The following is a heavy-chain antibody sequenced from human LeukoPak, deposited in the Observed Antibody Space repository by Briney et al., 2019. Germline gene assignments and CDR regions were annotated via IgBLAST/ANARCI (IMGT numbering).Heavy chain of an antibody. V-gene: IGHV3-23*01. CDR1: GFTFSSYA. CDR3: AKEGGYYDSSGSVDY. Sequence: GGSLRLSCAASGFTFSSYAMSWVRQAPGKGLEWVSAISGSGGSTYYADSVKGRFTISRDNSKNTPYLQMNSLRAEDTAVYYCAKEGGYYDSSGSVDYWGQGSLVTVSS. J-gene: IGHJ4*02. D-gene: IGHD3-22*01. CDR2: ISGSGGST.